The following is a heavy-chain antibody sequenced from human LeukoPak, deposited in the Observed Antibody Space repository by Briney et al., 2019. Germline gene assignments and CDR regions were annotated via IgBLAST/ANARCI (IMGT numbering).Heavy chain of an antibody. V-gene: IGHV4-34*01. CDR2: INHSGST. CDR1: GGSFSGYY. Sequence: SETLSLTCAVYGGSFSGYYWSWIRQPPGKGLEWIGEINHSGSTNYNPSLKSRVTISVDTSKNQFSLKQSSVTAGDTAVYYCARGSYCSSPTCREFYYYYGMDVWGQGTTVTVSS. CDR3: ARGSYCSSPTCREFYYYYGMDV. D-gene: IGHD2-2*01. J-gene: IGHJ6*02.